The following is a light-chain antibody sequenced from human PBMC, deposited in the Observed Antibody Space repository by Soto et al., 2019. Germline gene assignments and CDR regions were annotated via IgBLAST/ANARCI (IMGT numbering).Light chain of an antibody. CDR2: AAS. V-gene: IGKV1-8*01. J-gene: IGKJ2*01. Sequence: AIRMTQSPSSFSASTGDRVTITCRASQGISSYLAWYQQKPGKAPKLLIYAASTVQSGVPSRYSGSGSGTAFTLTISCLQSEDFATYCCQQYYSYPYPFGQGTKLEIK. CDR1: QGISSY. CDR3: QQYYSYPYP.